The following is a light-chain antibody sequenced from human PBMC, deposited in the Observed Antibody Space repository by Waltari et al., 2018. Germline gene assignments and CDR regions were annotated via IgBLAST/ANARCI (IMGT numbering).Light chain of an antibody. J-gene: IGKJ1*01. V-gene: IGKV4-1*01. Sequence: DIVMTQSPDSLAVSLGERATIDCKSSQSVFYRCDNKNYLAWYQHKPGQPPKLLFYWASTRESGVPDRFSASGSGTDFTLTINNLQAEDVAVYYCQQYYRSRTFGQGTKVEIK. CDR2: WAS. CDR1: QSVFYRCDNKNY. CDR3: QQYYRSRT.